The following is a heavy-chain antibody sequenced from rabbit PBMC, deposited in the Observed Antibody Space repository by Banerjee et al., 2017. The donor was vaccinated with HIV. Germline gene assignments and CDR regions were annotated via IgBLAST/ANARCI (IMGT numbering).Heavy chain of an antibody. V-gene: IGHV1S45*01. Sequence: QEQLVESGGDLVKPEGSLTLTCKASGFSFSSSDWICWVRQAPGKGLEWIACINTSSGNTVYATWAKGRFTISRTSSTTVALQMTSLTAADTATYFCASDYNSAWGFDLWGPGTLVTVS. CDR2: INTSSGNT. J-gene: IGHJ4*01. D-gene: IGHD4-1*01. CDR3: ASDYNSAWGFDL. CDR1: GFSFSSSDW.